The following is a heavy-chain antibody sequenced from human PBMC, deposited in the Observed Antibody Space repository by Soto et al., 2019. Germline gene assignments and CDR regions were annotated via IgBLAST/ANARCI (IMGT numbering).Heavy chain of an antibody. CDR2: ISWNSGSI. CDR3: AKEKRYCSGGSCYRGGAFDI. D-gene: IGHD2-15*01. CDR1: GFTFDDYA. J-gene: IGHJ3*02. Sequence: GGSLRLSCAASGFTFDDYAMHWVRQAPGKGLEWVSGISWNSGSIGYADSVKGRFTISRDNTKNSLYLQMNSLRAEDTALYYCAKEKRYCSGGSCYRGGAFDIWGQGTMVTVSS. V-gene: IGHV3-9*01.